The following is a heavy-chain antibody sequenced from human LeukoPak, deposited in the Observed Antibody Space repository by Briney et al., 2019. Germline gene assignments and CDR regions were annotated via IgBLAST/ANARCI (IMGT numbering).Heavy chain of an antibody. J-gene: IGHJ5*02. CDR1: EFTFAIYW. Sequence: GGSLRLSCAASEFTFAIYWMSWVRQSPGKGLEWVANIKQDGSEKYYADSVKGRFTISRDNAKTSLYLQMNSLRAEDSAVYYCASQLERRQGWFDPWGQGTLVTVSS. CDR2: IKQDGSEK. V-gene: IGHV3-7*01. CDR3: ASQLERRQGWFDP. D-gene: IGHD1-1*01.